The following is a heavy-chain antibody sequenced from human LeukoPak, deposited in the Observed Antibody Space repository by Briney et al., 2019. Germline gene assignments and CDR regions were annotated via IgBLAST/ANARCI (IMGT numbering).Heavy chain of an antibody. CDR2: ISISGGTT. Sequence: QSGGSLRLSCAASGFIFSSYAMSWVRQAPGKGLEWVSSISISGGTTDYADSAKGRFTISRDNSKNTLYLQMNSLRAEDTAVYYCAKGSAGGRPYYFDYWGQGTLVPVSS. D-gene: IGHD6-13*01. J-gene: IGHJ4*02. CDR1: GFIFSSYA. V-gene: IGHV3-23*01. CDR3: AKGSAGGRPYYFDY.